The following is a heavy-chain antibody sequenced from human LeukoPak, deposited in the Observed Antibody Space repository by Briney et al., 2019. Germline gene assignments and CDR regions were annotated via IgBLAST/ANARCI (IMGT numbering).Heavy chain of an antibody. CDR2: IYHSGST. CDR3: ARGLYCSSTSCLYY. Sequence: SETLSLTCTVSGYSISPAYHWGWIRQPPGKGLEWLGSIYHSGSTYYNPSLQSRVTISGDMSKKQFSLDLSSVTAADTAVYYCARGLYCSSTSCLYYWGQGTLVTVSS. D-gene: IGHD2-2*01. V-gene: IGHV4-38-2*02. J-gene: IGHJ4*02. CDR1: GYSISPAYH.